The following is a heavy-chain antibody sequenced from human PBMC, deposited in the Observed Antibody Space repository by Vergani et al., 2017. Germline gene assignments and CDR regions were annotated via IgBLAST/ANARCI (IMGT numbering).Heavy chain of an antibody. Sequence: QVQLVQSGAEVKKPGASVKVFCKASGYTFSSYGISWVRQAPGEGLEWMGCISAYNGNTNYAQKLQGRVTMTTDTSTSTAYMELSSLRSEDTAVYYCATESLQGSAFDIWGQGTMVTVSS. CDR2: ISAYNGNT. D-gene: IGHD1-26*01. V-gene: IGHV1-18*01. CDR3: ATESLQGSAFDI. J-gene: IGHJ3*02. CDR1: GYTFSSYG.